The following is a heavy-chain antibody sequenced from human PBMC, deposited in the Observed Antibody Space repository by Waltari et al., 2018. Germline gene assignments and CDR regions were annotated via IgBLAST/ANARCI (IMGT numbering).Heavy chain of an antibody. CDR1: GGTFTSYA. D-gene: IGHD6-13*01. Sequence: QLVQSGAEVKKPGSSVKVSCQASGGTFTSYAISWVRQATGQGLEWMGGIIPLSGSTKYAQKVQGRLTMTADDSTSTAYMDLSGLTSDDTAVYFCAKKLPTSTWKYFYHGLDVWGQGTTVVVSS. J-gene: IGHJ6*02. CDR2: IIPLSGST. V-gene: IGHV1-69*01. CDR3: AKKLPTSTWKYFYHGLDV.